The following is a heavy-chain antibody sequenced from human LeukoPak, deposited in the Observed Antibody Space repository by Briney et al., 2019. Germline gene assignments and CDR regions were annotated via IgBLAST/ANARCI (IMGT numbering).Heavy chain of an antibody. CDR3: ATFHYYGSGSYPPRGDAFDI. Sequence: GGSLRLSCAAPGFTFSSFAMSWVRQAPGKGLEWVSAISGSGGSTYYADSVKGRFTISRDNSKNTLYLQMNSLRAEDTAVYYCATFHYYGSGSYPPRGDAFDIWGQGTMVTVSS. CDR1: GFTFSSFA. CDR2: ISGSGGST. D-gene: IGHD3-10*01. V-gene: IGHV3-23*01. J-gene: IGHJ3*02.